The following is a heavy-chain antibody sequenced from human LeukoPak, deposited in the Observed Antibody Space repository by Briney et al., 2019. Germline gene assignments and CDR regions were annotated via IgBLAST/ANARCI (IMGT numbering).Heavy chain of an antibody. V-gene: IGHV4-4*09. CDR3: ARHLSPPYYYYYMDV. CDR2: IYTSGST. CDR1: GGSISSYY. D-gene: IGHD3-3*02. J-gene: IGHJ6*03. Sequence: SETLSLTCTVSGGSISSYYWSWIRQPQGKGLEWIGYIYTSGSTNYNPSLKSRVTISVDTSKNQFSLKLSSVTAADTAVYYCARHLSPPYYYYYMDVWGKGTTVTVSS.